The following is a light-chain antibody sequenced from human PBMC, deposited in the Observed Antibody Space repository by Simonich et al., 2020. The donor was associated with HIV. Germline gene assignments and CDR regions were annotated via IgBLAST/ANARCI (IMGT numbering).Light chain of an antibody. Sequence: IVMTQSPASLSVSPGERATLSCRASQSVSSNLAWYQQKAGLAPRLLIYGASTRATGIPARFSGSGSGTEFTLTISSMQSEDFAVYYCQQYSKWSKTFGQGTKVEIK. CDR3: QQYSKWSKT. CDR1: QSVSSN. V-gene: IGKV3-15*01. CDR2: GAS. J-gene: IGKJ1*01.